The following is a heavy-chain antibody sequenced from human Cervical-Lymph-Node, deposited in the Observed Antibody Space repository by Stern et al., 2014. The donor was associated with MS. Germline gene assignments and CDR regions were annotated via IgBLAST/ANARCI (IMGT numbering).Heavy chain of an antibody. CDR2: IHHGGST. Sequence: QVQLQESGSGLVNPSQTLSLTCAVSGGSISSAGYSWSWIRQPPGAGLEWIGYIHHGGSTYYNPSLKSRVTMSADRSKNQFSLNLSSVTAADTAVYSCARGIAAAGTADYGMDVWGQGTTVTVSS. CDR1: GGSISSAGYS. CDR3: ARGIAAAGTADYGMDV. D-gene: IGHD6-13*01. J-gene: IGHJ6*02. V-gene: IGHV4-30-2*01.